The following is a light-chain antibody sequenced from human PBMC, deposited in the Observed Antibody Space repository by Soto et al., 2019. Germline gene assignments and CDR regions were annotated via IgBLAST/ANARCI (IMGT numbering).Light chain of an antibody. CDR2: DGS. CDR1: SSDVGGYNY. J-gene: IGLJ2*01. V-gene: IGLV2-14*01. Sequence: QSALTQPASVSGSPGQSITISCTGTSSDVGGYNYVSWYQQHPDKAPKLMIYDGSNRPSGVSNRFSGSKSGNTASLTISGRQAAEEDDYYCCCYTGSSHHVVFGGGTKLTVL. CDR3: CCYTGSSHHVV.